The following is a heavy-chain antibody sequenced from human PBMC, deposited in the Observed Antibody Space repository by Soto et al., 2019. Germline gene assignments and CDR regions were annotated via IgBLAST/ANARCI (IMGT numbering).Heavy chain of an antibody. CDR1: GGSISSGGYY. J-gene: IGHJ3*02. CDR3: ARGRYNWNQGAFDI. Sequence: SETLSLTCTVSGGSISSGGYYWSWIRQHPGKGLEWIGYIYYSGSTYYNPSLKSRVTISADTSKTQFSLKLTSVTAADTAVYYCARGRYNWNQGAFDIWGQGTVVTVSS. D-gene: IGHD1-20*01. CDR2: IYYSGST. V-gene: IGHV4-30-4*08.